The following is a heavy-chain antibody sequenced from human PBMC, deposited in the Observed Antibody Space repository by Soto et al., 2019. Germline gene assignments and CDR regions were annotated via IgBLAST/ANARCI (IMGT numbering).Heavy chain of an antibody. CDR2: IWYDGNNK. V-gene: IGHV3-33*01. J-gene: IGHJ6*02. Sequence: LRLSCAASGFTFSSYGMHWVRQAPGKGLEWVAVIWYDGNNKYYADSVKGRFTISRDNSKNTLYLQMNSLRAEDTAVYYCAREAPYYGMDVWGQGTTVTVSS. CDR3: AREAPYYGMDV. CDR1: GFTFSSYG.